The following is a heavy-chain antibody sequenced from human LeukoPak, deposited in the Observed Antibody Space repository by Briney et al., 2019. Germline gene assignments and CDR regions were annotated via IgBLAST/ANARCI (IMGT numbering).Heavy chain of an antibody. CDR2: ISSSSSYI. J-gene: IGHJ3*02. CDR3: AGGGYGDFQRAFDI. V-gene: IGHV3-21*01. Sequence: GGSLRLSCAASGFTFSSYSMNWVRQAPGKGLEWVSSISSSSSYIYYADSVKGRFTISRDNAKNSLYLQMNSLRAEDTAVYYCAGGGYGDFQRAFDIWGQGTMVTVSS. CDR1: GFTFSSYS. D-gene: IGHD4-17*01.